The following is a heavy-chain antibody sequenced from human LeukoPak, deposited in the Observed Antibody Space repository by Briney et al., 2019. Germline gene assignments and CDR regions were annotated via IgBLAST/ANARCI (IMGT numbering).Heavy chain of an antibody. V-gene: IGHV3-48*02. D-gene: IGHD2-15*01. CDR2: IGTSSTNI. Sequence: PGGSLRLSCAASGFTFSSYSMNWVRQAPGKGLEWVSYIGTSSTNIYYADSVKGRFTIPRDNAKNSLYLQVDSLRDDDTAVYYCARDSFWAFDYWGLGTLVTVSS. CDR3: ARDSFWAFDY. CDR1: GFTFSSYS. J-gene: IGHJ4*02.